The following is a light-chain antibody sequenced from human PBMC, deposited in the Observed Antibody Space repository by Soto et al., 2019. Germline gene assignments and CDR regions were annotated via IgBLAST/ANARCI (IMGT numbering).Light chain of an antibody. CDR3: SSYTSSSTLV. J-gene: IGLJ2*01. V-gene: IGLV2-14*01. CDR2: DVS. Sequence: QSALTQPDSVYGSPGQSVTISCTGTSRDVGGYNFVSWYQQHPGKAPKLMIYDVSNRPSGVSNRFSASKSGNTASLTISGLQAEDEADYYCSSYTSSSTLVFGGGTKLTVL. CDR1: SRDVGGYNF.